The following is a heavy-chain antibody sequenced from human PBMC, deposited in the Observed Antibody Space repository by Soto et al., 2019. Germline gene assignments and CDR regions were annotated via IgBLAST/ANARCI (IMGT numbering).Heavy chain of an antibody. J-gene: IGHJ6*02. CDR1: GGSISSGDYY. D-gene: IGHD3-22*01. V-gene: IGHV4-30-4*01. CDR3: ARAPIQYYYDSSGSSRGMDV. Sequence: SETLSLTCTVSGGSISSGDYYWSWIRQPPGKGLEWIGYIYYSGSTYYNPSLKSRVTISVDTSKNQFSLKLSSVTAADTAVYYCARAPIQYYYDSSGSSRGMDVWGQGATVTVSS. CDR2: IYYSGST.